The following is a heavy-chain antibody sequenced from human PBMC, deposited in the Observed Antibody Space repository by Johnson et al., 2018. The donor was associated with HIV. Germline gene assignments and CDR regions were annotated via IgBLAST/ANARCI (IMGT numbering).Heavy chain of an antibody. J-gene: IGHJ3*02. CDR2: ISDSGGGT. CDR1: GFTFSIYA. CDR3: ARVRTGDSSGYHDAFDI. V-gene: IGHV3-23*04. Sequence: VQLVESGGGLVQPGGSLRLSCAASGFTFSIYAMIWVRQAQGKGLEWVSAISDSGGGTYSADSVKGRFTISRDNARNSMYLQMNSLRVEDTALYYCARVRTGDSSGYHDAFDIWGQGTMVIVSS. D-gene: IGHD3-22*01.